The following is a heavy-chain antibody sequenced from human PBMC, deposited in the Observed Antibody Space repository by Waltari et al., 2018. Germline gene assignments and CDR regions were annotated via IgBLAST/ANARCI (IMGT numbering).Heavy chain of an antibody. CDR1: GFTFSSYW. J-gene: IGHJ4*02. D-gene: IGHD3-22*01. Sequence: EVQLVESGGGLVQPGGSLRLSCAASGFTFSSYWMHWVRQAPGKGLVWVSSMNSDGSRTSYADSVKGRFTISRDNAKNTLYLQMNSLRAEDTAVYYCAIAGQYSSGYYYGFDYWGQGTLVTVSS. V-gene: IGHV3-74*01. CDR2: MNSDGSRT. CDR3: AIAGQYSSGYYYGFDY.